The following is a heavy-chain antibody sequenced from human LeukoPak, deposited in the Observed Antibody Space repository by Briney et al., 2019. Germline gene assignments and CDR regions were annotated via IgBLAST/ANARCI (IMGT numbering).Heavy chain of an antibody. CDR2: ISSSTSYI. J-gene: IGHJ4*02. V-gene: IGHV3-21*01. CDR1: GFTFSSYS. D-gene: IGHD4-17*01. CDR3: ARAGGSTVPHSDY. Sequence: GGSLRLSCAASGFTFSSYSMNWIRHAPGRGLEWVSSISSSTSYIYYADSVKGRFTISKDNAKNSLYLQMNSLRAEDTAVYYCARAGGSTVPHSDYWGQGTLVTVSS.